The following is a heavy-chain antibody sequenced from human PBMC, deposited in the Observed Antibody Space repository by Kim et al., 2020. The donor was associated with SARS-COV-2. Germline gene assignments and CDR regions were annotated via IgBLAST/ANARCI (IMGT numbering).Heavy chain of an antibody. Sequence: GGSLRLSCGASCFTFNNYAMHWIRQAPGNVLEWVAVISFEVSIKYYSDSLKGRFTVSRDSSHNTLYLQLTSLTPEDTALYYCAKFSSSLWFGVVLRAF. V-gene: IGHV3-30*18. J-gene: IGHJ3*01. CDR2: ISFEVSIK. CDR3: AKFSSSLWFGVVLRAF. CDR1: CFTFNNYA. D-gene: IGHD3-10*01.